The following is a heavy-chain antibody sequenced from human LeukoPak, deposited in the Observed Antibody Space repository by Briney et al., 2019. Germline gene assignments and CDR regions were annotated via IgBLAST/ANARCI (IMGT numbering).Heavy chain of an antibody. D-gene: IGHD6-13*01. CDR2: INHSGST. CDR1: GGSISSGGYY. CDR3: ALPGYSSSWYDY. J-gene: IGHJ4*02. Sequence: SETLSLTCTVSGGSISSGGYYWSWIRQHPGKGLEWIGEINHSGSTNYNPSLKSRVTISVDTSKNQFSLKLSPVTAADTAVYYCALPGYSSSWYDYWGQGTLVTVSS. V-gene: IGHV4-39*07.